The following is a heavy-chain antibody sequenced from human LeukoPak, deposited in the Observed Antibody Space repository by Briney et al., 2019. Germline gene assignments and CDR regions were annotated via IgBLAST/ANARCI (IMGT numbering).Heavy chain of an antibody. V-gene: IGHV3-33*01. D-gene: IGHD6-19*01. CDR1: GFTFSSYG. J-gene: IGHJ6*02. CDR3: ARDRSSVPSYGMDV. CDR2: IWYDGSNK. Sequence: GRSLRLSCAASGFTFSSYGMHWVRQAPGKGLEWVAVIWYDGSNKYYADSVKGRFTISRDNFKNTLYLQMNSLRAEDTAVYYCARDRSSVPSYGMDVWGQGTTVTVSS.